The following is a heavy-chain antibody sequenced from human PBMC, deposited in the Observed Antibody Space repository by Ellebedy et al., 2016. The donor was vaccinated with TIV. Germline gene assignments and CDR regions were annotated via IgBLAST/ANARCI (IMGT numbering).Heavy chain of an antibody. D-gene: IGHD3-10*01. V-gene: IGHV4-39*01. J-gene: IGHJ5*02. CDR1: GGSISRSSYY. Sequence: GSLRLSCTVSGGSISRSSYYWGWIRQPPEQGLEWIGSIYHSGSTYYNPSLKSRVTISVDTSKNQFSLRLSSVTAEDTAVYYCARWFGELLYVRWFDPWGQGTLVTVSS. CDR3: ARWFGELLYVRWFDP. CDR2: IYHSGST.